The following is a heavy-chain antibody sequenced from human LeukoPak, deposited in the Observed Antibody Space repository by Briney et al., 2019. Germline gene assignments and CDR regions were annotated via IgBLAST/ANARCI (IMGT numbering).Heavy chain of an antibody. CDR2: IWYDGSNK. CDR1: GFTFSIFG. D-gene: IGHD6-6*01. J-gene: IGHJ4*02. V-gene: IGHV3-33*01. CDR3: ARDRGTTSSAGYYFDT. Sequence: GGSLRLSCAASGFTFSIFGMHWVRQAPGKGLEWVAIIWYDGSNKYYGDSVKGRFTVSRDNSKNTLHLQVNSLRAEDTAVYYCARDRGTTSSAGYYFDTWGQGALVTVSS.